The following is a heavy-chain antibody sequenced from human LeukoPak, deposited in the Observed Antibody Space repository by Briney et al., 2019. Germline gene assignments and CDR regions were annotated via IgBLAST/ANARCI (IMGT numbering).Heavy chain of an antibody. CDR1: GGSFSGYY. CDR2: INHSGST. CDR3: ARLSGYNLFDY. V-gene: IGHV4-34*01. J-gene: IGHJ4*02. Sequence: SETLSLTCAVYGGSFSGYYWSWIRQPPGKGLEWIGEINHSGSTNYNPSLKSRVTISVDTSKNQFSLKLSSVTAADTAVYYCARLSGYNLFDYWGQGTLVTVSS. D-gene: IGHD5-12*01.